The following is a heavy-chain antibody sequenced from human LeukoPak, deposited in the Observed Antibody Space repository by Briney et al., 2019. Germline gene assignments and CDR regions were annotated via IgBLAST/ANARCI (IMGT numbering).Heavy chain of an antibody. CDR2: IRYDGSNK. J-gene: IGHJ5*02. Sequence: GGSLRLSCAASGFTFSSYGMHWVRQAPGKGLEWVAFIRYDGSNKYYADSVKGRFTISRDNSKNTLYLQMNSLRAEDTAVYYCAKGVTMVRGVKGWFDPWGQGTLVTVSS. D-gene: IGHD3-10*01. V-gene: IGHV3-30*02. CDR1: GFTFSSYG. CDR3: AKGVTMVRGVKGWFDP.